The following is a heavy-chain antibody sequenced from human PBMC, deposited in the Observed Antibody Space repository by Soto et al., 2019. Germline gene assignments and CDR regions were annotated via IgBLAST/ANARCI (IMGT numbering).Heavy chain of an antibody. Sequence: GGSLRLSCAASGFTFSNAWMNWVRQAPGKGLEWVGRIKSKTDGGTTDYAAPVKGRFTISRDDSKNTLYLQMNSLKTEDTAVYYCTAEEDYYYGMDVWGQGTTVTVSS. V-gene: IGHV3-15*07. CDR2: IKSKTDGGTT. J-gene: IGHJ6*02. CDR1: GFTFSNAW. CDR3: TAEEDYYYGMDV.